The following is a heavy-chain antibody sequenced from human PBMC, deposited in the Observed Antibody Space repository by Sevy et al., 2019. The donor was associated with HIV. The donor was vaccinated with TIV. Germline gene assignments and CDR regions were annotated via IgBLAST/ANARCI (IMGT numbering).Heavy chain of an antibody. V-gene: IGHV3-48*03. Sequence: GGSLRLSCAASGFTFSNFEMNWVRQAPGKGLEWISYITSSGSTIYYADSVQGRFTISRDNAKNSLFLQMNSLRAEDTAVYYCERATYYYDSSGPYYFDYWGQGTLVTVSS. J-gene: IGHJ4*02. CDR3: ERATYYYDSSGPYYFDY. CDR2: ITSSGSTI. D-gene: IGHD3-22*01. CDR1: GFTFSNFE.